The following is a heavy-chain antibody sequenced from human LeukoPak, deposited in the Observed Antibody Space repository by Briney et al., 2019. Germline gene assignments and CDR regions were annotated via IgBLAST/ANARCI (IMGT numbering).Heavy chain of an antibody. D-gene: IGHD1-26*01. V-gene: IGHV3-23*01. CDR3: AKTRVWELLRRDSYYYYMDV. CDR1: GFTFSSYA. CDR2: ISGSGGST. Sequence: GGSLRLSCAASGFTFSSYAMSWVREARGKGLEWVSAISGSGGSTYYADSEKGRFTISRDNSKNTLYLQMHSLRAEDTAVYYCAKTRVWELLRRDSYYYYMDVWGKGTTVTVSS. J-gene: IGHJ6*03.